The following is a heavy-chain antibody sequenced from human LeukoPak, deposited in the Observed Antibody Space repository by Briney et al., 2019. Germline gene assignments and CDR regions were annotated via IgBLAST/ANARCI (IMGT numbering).Heavy chain of an antibody. CDR1: GFTFTTYG. Sequence: PGGSLRLSCAASGFTFTTYGMHWVRQAPGKGLEWVAFIRYDGSNKYYADSVKGRFTISRDNSKNTLYLQMNSLRAEDTAVYYCAKDSGGYDLDYYYYMDVWGKGTTVTVSS. CDR2: IRYDGSNK. D-gene: IGHD5-12*01. V-gene: IGHV3-30*02. CDR3: AKDSGGYDLDYYYYMDV. J-gene: IGHJ6*03.